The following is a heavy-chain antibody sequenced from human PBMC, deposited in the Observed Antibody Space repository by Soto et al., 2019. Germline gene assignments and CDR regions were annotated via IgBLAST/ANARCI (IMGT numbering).Heavy chain of an antibody. CDR1: GYSFTSYW. V-gene: IGHV5-10-1*01. D-gene: IGHD6-13*01. Sequence: EVQLVQSGAEVKKPGESLRISCKGSGYSFTSYWISWVRQMPGKGLEWMAMIDPSDAYTNYSPSFQGHVTISADKSISTAYLQWSSLRASDTAMYYCARHLYCSSSPPGDYWGQGTLVTVSS. CDR3: ARHLYCSSSPPGDY. J-gene: IGHJ4*02. CDR2: IDPSDAYT.